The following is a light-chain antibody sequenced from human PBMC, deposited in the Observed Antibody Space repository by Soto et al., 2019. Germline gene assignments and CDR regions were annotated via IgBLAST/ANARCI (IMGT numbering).Light chain of an antibody. Sequence: QSVLTQPPSVSGAPGQRVTISCTGSSSNIGAGYGVHWYQQLPGTAPKLLIYTNNNRPSGVPDRFSGSKSGTSASLAITGLLAEDEADYYCSSYAGSNTLVFGGGTKLTVL. J-gene: IGLJ2*01. CDR3: SSYAGSNTLV. CDR1: SSNIGAGYG. V-gene: IGLV1-40*01. CDR2: TNN.